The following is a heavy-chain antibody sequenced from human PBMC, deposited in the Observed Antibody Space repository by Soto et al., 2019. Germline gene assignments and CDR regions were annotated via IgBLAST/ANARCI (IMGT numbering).Heavy chain of an antibody. J-gene: IGHJ6*02. Sequence: GSGPTLVNPTQTLTLTCTFSGFSLSTSGMCVSWIRQPPGKALEWLALIDWDDDKYYSTSLKTRLTISKDTSKNQVVLTMTNMDPVDTATYYCARIQGSLHAPGYYHYGMDVWGQGTTVTVSS. CDR3: ARIQGSLHAPGYYHYGMDV. V-gene: IGHV2-70*01. CDR1: GFSLSTSGMC. CDR2: IDWDDDK. D-gene: IGHD4-17*01.